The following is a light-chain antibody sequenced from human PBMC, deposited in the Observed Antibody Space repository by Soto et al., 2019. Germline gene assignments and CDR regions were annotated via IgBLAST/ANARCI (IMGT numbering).Light chain of an antibody. CDR3: QQHAHWPLT. Sequence: ELVMTQSPGTLSLSPGERATLSCRASQSVGNNLAWYQQKPGQAPGLLIYEASTRATGIPARFSGSGSGTDFTLTISSLEPEDFAVYYCQQHAHWPLTFGGGTKVDIK. J-gene: IGKJ4*01. CDR1: QSVGNN. V-gene: IGKV3-11*01. CDR2: EAS.